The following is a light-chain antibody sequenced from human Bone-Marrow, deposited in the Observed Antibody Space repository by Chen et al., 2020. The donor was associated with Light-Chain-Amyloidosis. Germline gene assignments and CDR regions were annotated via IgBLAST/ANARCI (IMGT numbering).Light chain of an antibody. Sequence: SYVLTQPSSVSVAPGQTATLACGGNNIGSTSVHWYQQTPGQAPLLVVYDDSDRPSGIPGRLSGSNAGNTATLTISRVEAGEEADYYCQVWDRSSDRPVFGGGTKLTVL. J-gene: IGLJ2*01. CDR3: QVWDRSSDRPV. CDR1: NIGSTS. V-gene: IGLV3-21*02. CDR2: DDS.